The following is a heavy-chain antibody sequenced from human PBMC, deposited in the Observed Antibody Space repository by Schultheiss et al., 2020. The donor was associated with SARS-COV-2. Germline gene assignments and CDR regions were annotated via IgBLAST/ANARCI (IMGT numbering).Heavy chain of an antibody. CDR3: ARKRAVIVTPGLDY. V-gene: IGHV1-2*02. Sequence: ASVKVSCKASGYTFTDYFMYWVRQAPGQGLEWMGWISPNSGGTNYAQKFQGRVTMTRDTSISTAYMELSRLTFDDTAVYYCARKRAVIVTPGLDYWGQGTLVTVSS. CDR1: GYTFTDYF. CDR2: ISPNSGGT. J-gene: IGHJ4*02. D-gene: IGHD4-17*01.